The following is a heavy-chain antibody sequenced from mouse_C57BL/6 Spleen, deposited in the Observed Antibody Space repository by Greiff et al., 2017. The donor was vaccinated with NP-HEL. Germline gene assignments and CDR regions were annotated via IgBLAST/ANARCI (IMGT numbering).Heavy chain of an antibody. D-gene: IGHD2-3*01. J-gene: IGHJ2*01. CDR2: INPNNGGT. V-gene: IGHV1-22*01. CDR1: GYTFTDYN. Sequence: EVQLQQSGPELVQPGASVKMSCKASGYTFTDYNMHWVQQSHGKSLEWIGYINPNNGGTSYNQKFTGKAPLTVNKSSSTADMELRSLTSEESAVYYCARGSEDGYYVGFDYWGQGTTLTVSS. CDR3: ARGSEDGYYVGFDY.